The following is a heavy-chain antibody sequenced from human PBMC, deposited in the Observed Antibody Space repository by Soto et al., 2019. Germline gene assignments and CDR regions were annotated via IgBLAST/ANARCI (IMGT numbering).Heavy chain of an antibody. CDR2: IIPSFGRT. V-gene: IGHV1-46*01. J-gene: IGHJ6*02. CDR3: ARDKTPTHRETNYGMDV. CDR1: GGTFSSYA. Sequence: ASVKVSCKASGGTFSSYAISWVRQAPGQGLEWMGIIIPSFGRTSYAQKFQGRVTMTRDTSTSTVYMELSSLRSEDTAVYYCARDKTPTHRETNYGMDVWGQGTTVTVSS.